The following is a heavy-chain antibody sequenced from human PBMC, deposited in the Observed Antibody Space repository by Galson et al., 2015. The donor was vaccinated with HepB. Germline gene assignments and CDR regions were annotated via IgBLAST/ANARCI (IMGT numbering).Heavy chain of an antibody. CDR2: ISAYNGNT. CDR1: GYTFTSYG. D-gene: IGHD1-26*01. J-gene: IGHJ3*02. Sequence: SVKVSCKASGYTFTSYGISWVRQAPGQGLEWMGWISAYNGNTNYAQKLQGRVTMTTDTSTSTAYMELRSLRSDDTAVYYCARDYRRWELNSFDIWGQGTMVTVSS. V-gene: IGHV1-18*04. CDR3: ARDYRRWELNSFDI.